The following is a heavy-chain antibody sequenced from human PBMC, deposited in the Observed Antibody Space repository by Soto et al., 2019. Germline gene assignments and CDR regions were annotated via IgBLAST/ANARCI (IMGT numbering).Heavy chain of an antibody. CDR3: ARDYGFWSGYSSTAYGMGV. Sequence: PGGSLRLSCAASGFTLSSYGMHWVRQAPGKGLEWVAVIWYDGSNKYYADSVKGRFTISRDNSKNTLYLQMNSLRAEDTAVYYCARDYGFWSGYSSTAYGMGVWGQGTTVTVSS. D-gene: IGHD3-3*01. J-gene: IGHJ6*02. CDR2: IWYDGSNK. V-gene: IGHV3-33*01. CDR1: GFTLSSYG.